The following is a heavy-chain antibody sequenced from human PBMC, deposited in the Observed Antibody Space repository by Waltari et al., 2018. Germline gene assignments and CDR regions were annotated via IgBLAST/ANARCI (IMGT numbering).Heavy chain of an antibody. CDR1: GGSFSGYY. Sequence: QVQLQQWGAGLLKPSETLSLTCAVYGGSFSGYYWSWIRQPPGKGLEWIVEINHSGSTNYNPSLKSRVTISVDTSKNQFSLKLSSVTAADTAVYYCARPLYYDFWSGYYKGGFDYWGQGTLVTVSS. D-gene: IGHD3-3*01. CDR2: INHSGST. CDR3: ARPLYYDFWSGYYKGGFDY. V-gene: IGHV4-34*01. J-gene: IGHJ4*02.